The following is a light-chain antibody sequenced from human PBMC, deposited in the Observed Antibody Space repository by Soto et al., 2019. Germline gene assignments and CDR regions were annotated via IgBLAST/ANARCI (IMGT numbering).Light chain of an antibody. CDR2: DAS. Sequence: EIVLTQSPATLSLSAGERATLXXRASQSVSSYLAWYQQKPGQAPSLLIYDASYRATGIPARFSGSGSGTDFTLSISSLEPEDFAVYYCQHRRNWWTFGQGTKVDIK. CDR3: QHRRNWWT. J-gene: IGKJ1*01. V-gene: IGKV3-11*01. CDR1: QSVSSY.